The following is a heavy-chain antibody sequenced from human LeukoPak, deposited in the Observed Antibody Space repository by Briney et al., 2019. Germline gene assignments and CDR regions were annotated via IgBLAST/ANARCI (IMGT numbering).Heavy chain of an antibody. CDR1: GGSISGYY. D-gene: IGHD3-3*01. J-gene: IGHJ3*02. Sequence: SETLSLTCSVSGGSISGYYWTWIRQPAGMGLEWIGSGTTNYNPSLKSRVTMSVDRSKNQLSLKLRSVTAADTAVYYCARNHDRDAFDIWGQGTLVTVSS. CDR2: GTT. V-gene: IGHV4-4*07. CDR3: ARNHDRDAFDI.